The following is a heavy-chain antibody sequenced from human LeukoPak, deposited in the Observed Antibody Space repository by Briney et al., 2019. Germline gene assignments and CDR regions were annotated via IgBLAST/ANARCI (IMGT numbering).Heavy chain of an antibody. V-gene: IGHV3-23*01. D-gene: IGHD3-10*01. Sequence: PGGSLRLSCAASGFTIGTGAMTWVRQAPGKGLEWVSTISNGGGSTYYADSVKGRFTISRDNSKNTLYLQMNSLRAEDTAVYYCAKDLFYFDYWGQGTLVTVSS. CDR1: GFTIGTGA. J-gene: IGHJ4*02. CDR2: ISNGGGST. CDR3: AKDLFYFDY.